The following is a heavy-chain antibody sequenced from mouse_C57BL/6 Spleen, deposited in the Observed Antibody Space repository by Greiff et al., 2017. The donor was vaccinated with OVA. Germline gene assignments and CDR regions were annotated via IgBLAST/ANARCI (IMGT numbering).Heavy chain of an antibody. D-gene: IGHD2-4*01. J-gene: IGHJ2*01. CDR1: GYTFTSYW. V-gene: IGHV1-64*01. CDR3: ARWDYDYWGYFDY. Sequence: QVQLQQPGAELVKPGASVKLSCKASGYTFTSYWMHWVKQRPGQGLEWIGMIHPNSGSTNYNEKFKSKATLTVDKSSSTAYMQLSSLTSEDSAVYYCARWDYDYWGYFDYWGQGTTLTVSS. CDR2: IHPNSGST.